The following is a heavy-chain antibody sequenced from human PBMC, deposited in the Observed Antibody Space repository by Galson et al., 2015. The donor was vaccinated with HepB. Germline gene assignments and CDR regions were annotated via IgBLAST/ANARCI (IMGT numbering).Heavy chain of an antibody. CDR2: INPSGGST. D-gene: IGHD3-3*01. Sequence: SVKVSCKASGYTFTSYYMHWVRQAPGQGPEWMGIINPSGGSTSYAQKFQGRVTMTRDTSTSTVYMELSSLRSEDTAVYYCARGVYYDFWSGYYYNWFDPWGQGTLVTVSS. CDR3: ARGVYYDFWSGYYYNWFDP. CDR1: GYTFTSYY. J-gene: IGHJ5*02. V-gene: IGHV1-46*03.